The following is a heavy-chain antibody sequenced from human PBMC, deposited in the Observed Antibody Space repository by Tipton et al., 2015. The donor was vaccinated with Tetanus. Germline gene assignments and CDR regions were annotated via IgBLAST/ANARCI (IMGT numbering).Heavy chain of an antibody. CDR3: AKQFMTTVPYFDS. V-gene: IGHV3-23*01. CDR2: IRAIGSTT. CDR1: GFTFSSYA. J-gene: IGHJ4*02. D-gene: IGHD4-17*01. Sequence: SLRLSCAASGFTFSSYAMSWVRQAPGKGLEWVSAIRAIGSTTYYADSVKGRFTISRDNSKNTLYLQMNSLRAEDTAIYYCAKQFMTTVPYFDSWGQGTLVTVSS.